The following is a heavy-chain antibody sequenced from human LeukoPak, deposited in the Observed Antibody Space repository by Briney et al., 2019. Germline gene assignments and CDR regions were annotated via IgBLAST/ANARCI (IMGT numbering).Heavy chain of an antibody. J-gene: IGHJ4*02. D-gene: IGHD5-12*01. Sequence: ASVKVSCKASLGTSSSSAISWVRHAPGQGLEWMGGIIPIFGTANYAQKLQGRVTITADESTSTAYIELSTPRAADTAAYYSARDRPIPYSGYDLDYWGQGTRVSVSS. CDR1: LGTSSSSA. CDR2: IIPIFGTA. CDR3: ARDRPIPYSGYDLDY. V-gene: IGHV1-69*13.